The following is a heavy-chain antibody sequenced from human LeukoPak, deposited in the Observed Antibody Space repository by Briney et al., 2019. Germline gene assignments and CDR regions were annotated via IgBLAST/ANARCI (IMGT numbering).Heavy chain of an antibody. V-gene: IGHV4-59*01. CDR3: ARPPRTVATMFDY. J-gene: IGHJ4*02. D-gene: IGHD5-12*01. CDR1: GGSISRYY. CDR2: IYYSGSI. Sequence: SETLSLTCTVSGGSISRYYWSWIRQPPGKGLEWIGYIYYSGSIKYNPSLKSRVTISVDTSKNQFSLKLSSVTAADTAVYYCARPPRTVATMFDYWGRGTLVTVSS.